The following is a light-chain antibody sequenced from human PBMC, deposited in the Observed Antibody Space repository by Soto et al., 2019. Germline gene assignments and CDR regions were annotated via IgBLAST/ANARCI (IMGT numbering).Light chain of an antibody. Sequence: VVFTHSPGTLSLSPGDVATLSCRASQRVISSYLAWYQQKPGQAPRLLIYGASKRATGIPDRFSGSGSGTDFALTISRLEPEDFAVYYCQQYVTAPWTFGQGTKVDI. CDR1: QRVISSY. J-gene: IGKJ1*01. V-gene: IGKV3-20*01. CDR2: GAS. CDR3: QQYVTAPWT.